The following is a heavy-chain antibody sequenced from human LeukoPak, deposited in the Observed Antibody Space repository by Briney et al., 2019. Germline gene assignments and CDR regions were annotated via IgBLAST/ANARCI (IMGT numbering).Heavy chain of an antibody. J-gene: IGHJ3*02. CDR3: ARESSGGYYFDVFDI. Sequence: GGSLRLSCAASGFTFNSYNMNWVRQAPGKGLEWVSSISSSSTYIYYADSVKGRFTISRDNAKNSLYLQMNSLRAEDTAFYYCARESSGGYYFDVFDIWGQGTMVTVSS. CDR2: ISSSSTYI. D-gene: IGHD3-22*01. V-gene: IGHV3-21*01. CDR1: GFTFNSYN.